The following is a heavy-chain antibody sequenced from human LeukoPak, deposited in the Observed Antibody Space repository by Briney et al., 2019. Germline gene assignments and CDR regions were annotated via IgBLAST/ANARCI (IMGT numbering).Heavy chain of an antibody. J-gene: IGHJ4*02. CDR3: AREGMVRGVFDY. D-gene: IGHD3-10*01. CDR2: IKQDGSER. V-gene: IGHV3-7*01. Sequence: GGSLRLSCAVSGFTFSSYWMSWVRQAPGKGLEWVANIKQDGSERYYVDSVKGRFTISRDNAKNSLYLQMNSLRAEDTAVYYCAREGMVRGVFDYWGQGTLVTVSS. CDR1: GFTFSSYW.